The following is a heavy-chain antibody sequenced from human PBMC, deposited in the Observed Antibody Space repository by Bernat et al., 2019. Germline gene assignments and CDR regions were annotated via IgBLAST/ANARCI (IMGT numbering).Heavy chain of an antibody. CDR2: ISSSSSTM. Sequence: EVQLVESGGGLVQPGGSLRLSCAASGFIFSSYSMNWVRQAPGKGLEWVSYISSSSSTMYYADSVKGRFTISRDNAKNSLYLQMNSLRAEDTAVYYCAKVLWFGGALDWWGPGTLVTVSS. D-gene: IGHD3-10*01. V-gene: IGHV3-48*01. CDR1: GFIFSSYS. CDR3: AKVLWFGGALDW. J-gene: IGHJ4*02.